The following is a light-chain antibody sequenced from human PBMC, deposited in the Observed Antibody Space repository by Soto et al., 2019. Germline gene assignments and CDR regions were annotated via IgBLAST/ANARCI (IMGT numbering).Light chain of an antibody. J-gene: IGKJ1*01. Sequence: EIVLTQTPGTLSLSPGDRATLSCRASRSVSAGYLAWYQQKPGQAPRLLTYAASRRATGIPDRFSGSGSGTDFVLTISRLEPEDLAVYYCQQYGGLPWTFGHGTKVEIK. CDR1: RSVSAGY. V-gene: IGKV3-20*01. CDR2: AAS. CDR3: QQYGGLPWT.